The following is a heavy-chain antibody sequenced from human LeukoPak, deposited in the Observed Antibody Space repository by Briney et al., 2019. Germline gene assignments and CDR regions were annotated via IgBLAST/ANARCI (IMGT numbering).Heavy chain of an antibody. V-gene: IGHV3-7*01. CDR2: IKQDGSEK. J-gene: IGHJ6*03. D-gene: IGHD1/OR15-1a*01. CDR1: GFTFSNYW. Sequence: GGSLRLSCAASGFTFSNYWMSWVRQAPGKGLEWVANIKQDGSEKYYVDSVKGRFTVSRDNAKNSLYLQMNSLRAEDTAVYYCARVSGNWNNYYYYMDVWGKGTTVTVSS. CDR3: ARVSGNWNNYYYYMDV.